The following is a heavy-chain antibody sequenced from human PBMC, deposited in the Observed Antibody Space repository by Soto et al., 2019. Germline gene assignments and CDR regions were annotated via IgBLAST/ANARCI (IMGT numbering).Heavy chain of an antibody. J-gene: IGHJ6*02. CDR2: ISSDESNK. D-gene: IGHD2-15*01. Sequence: QVQLVESGGGVVQPGRSPRLSCGASGFIFSNYAMYWVRQAPGKGLEWVAVISSDESNKYYADSVKGLFTISRDNSKNTMYLQMNSLRAEDTAMYYCARVPGYCGGSSCYGNYYYGMDVWGQGTTVTVSS. CDR3: ARVPGYCGGSSCYGNYYYGMDV. V-gene: IGHV3-30-3*01. CDR1: GFIFSNYA.